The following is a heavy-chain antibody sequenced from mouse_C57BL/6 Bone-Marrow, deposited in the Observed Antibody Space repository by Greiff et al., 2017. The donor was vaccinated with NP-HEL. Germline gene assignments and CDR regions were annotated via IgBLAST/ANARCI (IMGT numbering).Heavy chain of an antibody. J-gene: IGHJ4*01. Sequence: VQRVESGPELVKPGASVKISCKASGYSFTSYYIHWVKQRPGQGLEWIGWIYPGSGNTKYNEKFKGKATLTADTSSSTAYMQLSSLTSEDSAVYYCARSLYYGDYWGQGTSVTVSS. CDR1: GYSFTSYY. CDR3: ARSLYYGDY. D-gene: IGHD1-1*01. CDR2: IYPGSGNT. V-gene: IGHV1-66*01.